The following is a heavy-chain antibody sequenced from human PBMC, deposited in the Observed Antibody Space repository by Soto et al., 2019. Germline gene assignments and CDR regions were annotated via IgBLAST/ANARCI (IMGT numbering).Heavy chain of an antibody. Sequence: PGESLKISCKASGYSSANFWIGWVRQMPGKGLEWMGFIHLGGSETRYVPSFQDQVTISAAKSISTAYLQWSSLKASDTAMYYCASSQYYYDSSGYRRWEFDAFDIWGQGTMVTVSS. J-gene: IGHJ3*02. CDR3: ASSQYYYDSSGYRRWEFDAFDI. D-gene: IGHD3-22*01. CDR2: IHLGGSET. CDR1: GYSSANFW. V-gene: IGHV5-51*01.